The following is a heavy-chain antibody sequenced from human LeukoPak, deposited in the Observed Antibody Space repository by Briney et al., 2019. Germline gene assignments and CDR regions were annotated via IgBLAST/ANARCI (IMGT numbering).Heavy chain of an antibody. CDR2: ISYDGTNK. V-gene: IGHV3-30*04. J-gene: IGHJ6*03. CDR3: ARAWGYCSSTSCHYYYYYMDV. Sequence: GGSLRLSCAASGFTFSTYAMHWVRQAPGKGLDWVAVISYDGTNKHYADSVKGRFTISRDNSKDTLYLQMNSLRAEDTAVYYCARAWGYCSSTSCHYYYYYMDVWGKGTTVTVSS. CDR1: GFTFSTYA. D-gene: IGHD2-2*01.